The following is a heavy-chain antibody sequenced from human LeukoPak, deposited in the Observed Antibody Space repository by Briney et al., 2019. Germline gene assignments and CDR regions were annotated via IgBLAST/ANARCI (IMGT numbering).Heavy chain of an antibody. CDR1: GGSISSYY. Sequence: SETLSLTCTVSGGSISSYYWSWIRQPPGKGLEWIGYIYYSGTTNYNPSLKSRVTISVDTSKNQFSLKLSSVTAADTAVYYCARIPTYYYYGMDVWGQGTTVTVSS. V-gene: IGHV4-59*01. J-gene: IGHJ6*02. CDR2: IYYSGTT. CDR3: ARIPTYYYYGMDV.